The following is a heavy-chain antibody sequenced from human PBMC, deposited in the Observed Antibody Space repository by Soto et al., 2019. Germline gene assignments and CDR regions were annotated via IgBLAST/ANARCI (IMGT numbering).Heavy chain of an antibody. CDR3: AREEQLGVYYYDY. CDR1: GGTFSSYA. CDR2: IIPIFGTA. J-gene: IGHJ4*02. Sequence: SVKVSCKASGGTFSSYAISWVRQAPGQGLEWMGGIIPIFGTANYAQKFQGRVTITADESTSTAYMELSSLRSEDTAVYYCAREEQLGVYYYDYWGRGTLVTVSS. D-gene: IGHD6-6*01. V-gene: IGHV1-69*13.